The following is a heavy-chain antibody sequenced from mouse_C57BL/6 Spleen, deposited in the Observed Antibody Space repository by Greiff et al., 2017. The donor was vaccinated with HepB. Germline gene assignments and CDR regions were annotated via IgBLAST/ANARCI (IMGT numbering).Heavy chain of an antibody. CDR2: ISYDGSN. J-gene: IGHJ3*01. CDR3: ARDRRDYDGFAY. Sequence: DVKLQESGPGLVKPSQSLSLTCSVTGYSITSGYYWNWIRQFPGNKLEWMGYISYDGSNNYNPSLKNRISITRDTSKNQFFLKLNSVTTEDTATYYCARDRRDYDGFAYWGQGTLVTVSA. CDR1: GYSITSGYY. D-gene: IGHD2-4*01. V-gene: IGHV3-6*01.